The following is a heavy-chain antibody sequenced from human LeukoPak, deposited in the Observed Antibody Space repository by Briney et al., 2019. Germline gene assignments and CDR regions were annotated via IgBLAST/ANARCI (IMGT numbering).Heavy chain of an antibody. Sequence: GGCPRLSCAASGVTFSSYEMNWVRQAPGEGVEWMLYMSSSGSSIYYRGYVTCRVTISRDNAKNSLYLQMHKLRAEDTAVYYWARAGYSSTTLLGYWGQGNLVTVSS. J-gene: IGHJ4*02. D-gene: IGHD6-19*01. V-gene: IGHV3-48*03. CDR1: GVTFSSYE. CDR3: ARAGYSSTTLLGY. CDR2: MSSSGSSI.